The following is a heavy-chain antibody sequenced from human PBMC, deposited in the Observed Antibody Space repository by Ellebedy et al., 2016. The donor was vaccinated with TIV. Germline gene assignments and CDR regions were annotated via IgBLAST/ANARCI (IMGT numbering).Heavy chain of an antibody. Sequence: ASVKVSCKASGYTFTSYTISWVRQAPGQGLEWMGWISVSNGNTNYIEELQGRVTMTTDTSTSTAYMDLSSLRSEDTAVYYCARVRWATVARGVPFHYGMDVWGQGTTVTVTS. J-gene: IGHJ6*02. V-gene: IGHV1-18*04. CDR3: ARVRWATVARGVPFHYGMDV. CDR2: ISVSNGNT. D-gene: IGHD3-10*01. CDR1: GYTFTSYT.